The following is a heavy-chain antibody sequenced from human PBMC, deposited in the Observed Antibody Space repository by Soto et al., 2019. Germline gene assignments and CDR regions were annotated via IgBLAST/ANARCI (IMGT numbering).Heavy chain of an antibody. CDR2: ISGSGGST. D-gene: IGHD6-13*01. CDR1: GFTFSSYA. Sequence: GGSLRLSCAASGFTFSSYAMSWVRQAPGKGLEWVLAISGSGGSTYYADSVKGRFTISKDTSKNTLYLQMNSLRAEDTAVYYCAKGEWGGSAAGSFDYWGQGSLVTVSS. J-gene: IGHJ4*02. V-gene: IGHV3-23*01. CDR3: AKGEWGGSAAGSFDY.